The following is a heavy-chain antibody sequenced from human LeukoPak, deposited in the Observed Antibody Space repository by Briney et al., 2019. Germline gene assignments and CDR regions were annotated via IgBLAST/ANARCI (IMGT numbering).Heavy chain of an antibody. D-gene: IGHD4-23*01. J-gene: IGHJ4*02. CDR3: AKVLDYGGNPPFDY. V-gene: IGHV3-30*18. CDR2: ISYDGSNK. Sequence: GGSLRLSCAASGFTFSSYGMHWVRQAPGKGLEWVAVISYDGSNKYYADSVKGRFTISRDNSKNTLYLQMNSLRAEDTAVYYCAKVLDYGGNPPFDYWGQGTLVTVSS. CDR1: GFTFSSYG.